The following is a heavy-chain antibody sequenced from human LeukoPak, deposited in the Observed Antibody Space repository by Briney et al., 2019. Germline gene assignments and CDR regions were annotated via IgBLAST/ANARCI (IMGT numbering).Heavy chain of an antibody. CDR1: GGSISSYY. Sequence: PSETLSLTCTVSGGSISSYYWSWIRQPPGKGLEWIGYIYYSGSTNYNPSLKSRVTISVDTSKNQFSLKLSSVAAADTAVYYCARARWATSFDYWGQGTLVTVSS. CDR2: IYYSGST. J-gene: IGHJ4*02. D-gene: IGHD5-24*01. CDR3: ARARWATSFDY. V-gene: IGHV4-59*01.